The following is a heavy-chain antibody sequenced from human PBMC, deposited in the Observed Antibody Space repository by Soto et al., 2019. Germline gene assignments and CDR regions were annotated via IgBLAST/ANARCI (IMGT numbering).Heavy chain of an antibody. CDR3: AHRRGTVTGTRFDY. J-gene: IGHJ4*02. D-gene: IGHD1-1*01. CDR2: VYWDDDK. CDR1: GFSLCTSGVS. V-gene: IGHV2-5*02. Sequence: QTTLKESGPTLVKPTQALTLTCTFSGFSLCTSGVSVGWIRQRPGEALEWLALVYWDDDKRYSPSLKTRLTVSKDTSKNQVVLTLTYMDPEDTATYYCAHRRGTVTGTRFDYWGQGLLVTVSS.